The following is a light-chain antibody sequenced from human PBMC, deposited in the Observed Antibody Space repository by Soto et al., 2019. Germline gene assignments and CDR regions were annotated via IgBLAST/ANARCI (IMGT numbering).Light chain of an antibody. CDR3: SSYTSSSTF. J-gene: IGLJ2*01. V-gene: IGLV2-14*01. CDR1: SSDVGGFNY. CDR2: DVS. Sequence: QSALTQPASVSGSPGQSITISCTGTSSDVGGFNYVSWYQQHPGKAPKLMIYDVSNRPSGVSNRFSGSKSGNTASLTISGLPAEDEADYYCSSYTSSSTFFGGGTKLT.